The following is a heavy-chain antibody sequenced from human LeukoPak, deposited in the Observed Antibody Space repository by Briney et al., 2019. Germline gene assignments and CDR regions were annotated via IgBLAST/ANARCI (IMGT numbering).Heavy chain of an antibody. CDR2: INHSGST. D-gene: IGHD3-10*01. CDR1: GGSFSGYY. V-gene: IGHV4-34*01. J-gene: IGHJ4*02. CDR3: ARWYYYGSGSSQ. Sequence: SETLSLTCAVYGGSFSGYYWSWIRQPPGKGLEWIGEINHSGSTNYNPSLKSRVTMSVDTSKNQFSLKLSSVTAADTAVYYCARWYYYGSGSSQWGQGTLVTVSS.